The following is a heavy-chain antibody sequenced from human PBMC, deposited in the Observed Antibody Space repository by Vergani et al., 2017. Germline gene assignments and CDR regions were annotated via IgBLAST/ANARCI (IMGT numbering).Heavy chain of an antibody. Sequence: QVQLQQWGAGLLKPSETLSLNCAVYGGSLSGYYWSWIRQPPGKGLEWIGEINHSGSTNYNPSLKSRVTISVDTSKNQFSLKLSSVTAADTAVYYCARAGYCSSTSCYGRSAWFDPWGQGTLVTVSS. CDR3: ARAGYCSSTSCYGRSAWFDP. V-gene: IGHV4-34*01. CDR2: INHSGST. D-gene: IGHD2-2*01. CDR1: GGSLSGYY. J-gene: IGHJ5*02.